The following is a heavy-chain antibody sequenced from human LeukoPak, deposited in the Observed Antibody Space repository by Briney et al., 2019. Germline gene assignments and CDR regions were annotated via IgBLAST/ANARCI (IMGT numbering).Heavy chain of an antibody. V-gene: IGHV3-30*18. Sequence: QTGGSLRLSCAASGFTFSSWGMHWARQAPGKGLEWVAVISHDGSTKYYQDSVKGRFTISRDNSKNTLYLQMNSLKAEDTAVYYCTDDSSGYPGYWGQGTLVTVSS. D-gene: IGHD3-22*01. CDR2: ISHDGSTK. CDR1: GFTFSSWG. J-gene: IGHJ4*02. CDR3: TDDSSGYPGY.